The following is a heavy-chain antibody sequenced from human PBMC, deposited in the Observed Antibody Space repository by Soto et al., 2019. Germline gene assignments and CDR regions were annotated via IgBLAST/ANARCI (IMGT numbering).Heavy chain of an antibody. V-gene: IGHV3-33*01. Sequence: QVQLVESGGGVVQPGRSLRLSCAASGFTFSSYGMHWVRQAPGKGLEWVAVIWYDGSNKYYADSVKGRFTISRDNSKNTLYLQMNSLRAEDTAVYYCARMENVEMATIDYWGQGTLVTVSS. D-gene: IGHD5-12*01. CDR1: GFTFSSYG. CDR2: IWYDGSNK. J-gene: IGHJ4*02. CDR3: ARMENVEMATIDY.